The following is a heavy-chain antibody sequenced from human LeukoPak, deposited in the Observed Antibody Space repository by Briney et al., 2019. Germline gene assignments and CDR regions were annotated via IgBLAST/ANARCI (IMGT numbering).Heavy chain of an antibody. CDR3: VRVDTGWYYLSD. Sequence: GGSLRLSCAAFRFTFSSYWMHWVRQAPGKGLVWVSRINSDGSITTYADSVKGRFTISRDNAKNTLYLQMNSLRAEDTAVYYCVRVDTGWYYLSDWGQGTLVTVSS. CDR1: RFTFSSYW. D-gene: IGHD6-19*01. V-gene: IGHV3-74*01. CDR2: INSDGSIT. J-gene: IGHJ4*02.